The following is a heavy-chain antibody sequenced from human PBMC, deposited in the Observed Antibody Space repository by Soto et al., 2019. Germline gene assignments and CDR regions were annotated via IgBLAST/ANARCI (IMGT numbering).Heavy chain of an antibody. CDR2: IHHSGSP. CDR1: GVSLTTTSW. J-gene: IGHJ4*02. D-gene: IGHD3-16*01. Sequence: QVQLQESGPGLVRPSETLSLTCTVSGVSLTTTSWWTWVRQPPGKGLEWIGEIHHSGSPNYSPSLKNRVIISIDKSKNQFSTRLTSVTAADTAIYYCARVTFGGGIIPFDLWGQGTLGTVSS. V-gene: IGHV4-4*02. CDR3: ARVTFGGGIIPFDL.